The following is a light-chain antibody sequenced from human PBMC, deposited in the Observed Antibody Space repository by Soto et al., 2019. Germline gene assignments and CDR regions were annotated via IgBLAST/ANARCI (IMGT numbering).Light chain of an antibody. Sequence: MTLSPATLSVYQGERSTLSCMASQSVSSNLAWYQHKPGQAPRLLIYGASTRATGIPARFSGSGSGTDFTLTISRLQSEDFAVYYCQPYTTCPPIPFCQVTLPAIK. CDR2: GAS. J-gene: IGKJ5*01. V-gene: IGKV3-15*01. CDR3: QPYTTCPPIP. CDR1: QSVSSN.